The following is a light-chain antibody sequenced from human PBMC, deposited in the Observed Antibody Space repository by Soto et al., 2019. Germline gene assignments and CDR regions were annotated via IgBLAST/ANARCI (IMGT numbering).Light chain of an antibody. Sequence: EIVLTQSPATLSFSPGERATLSFRASQNVANYLDWYQQKPGQAPRLLIYGASNRATGIPDRFSGSGSGTDFTLTISRLEPEDFAVYYCQQYGSSGTFGQGTKVDIK. CDR3: QQYGSSGT. V-gene: IGKV3-20*01. CDR2: GAS. J-gene: IGKJ1*01. CDR1: QNVANY.